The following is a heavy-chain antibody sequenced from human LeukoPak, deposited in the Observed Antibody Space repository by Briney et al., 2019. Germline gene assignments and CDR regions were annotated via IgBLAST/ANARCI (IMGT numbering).Heavy chain of an antibody. V-gene: IGHV3-21*01. CDR1: GFTFSSYS. D-gene: IGHD3-9*01. CDR3: ARSDILTPGDV. CDR2: ISSSSSYI. J-gene: IGHJ6*04. Sequence: GGSLRLSCAASGFTFSSYSVNWVRQAPGKGLEWVSSISSSSSYIYYADSVKGRFTISRDNAKNSLYLQMNSLRAEDTAVYYCARSDILTPGDVWGKGTTVTVSS.